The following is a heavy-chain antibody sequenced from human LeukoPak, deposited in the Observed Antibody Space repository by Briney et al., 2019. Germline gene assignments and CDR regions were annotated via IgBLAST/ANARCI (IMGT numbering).Heavy chain of an antibody. CDR1: GGSISSYY. CDR2: IYYSGST. J-gene: IGHJ6*03. CDR3: ARVVRQWLVSFYYMDV. V-gene: IGHV4-59*01. D-gene: IGHD6-19*01. Sequence: PSETVSLTCTVSGGSISSYYWSWIRQPPGKGLEWIGYIYYSGSTNYNPSLKSRVTISVDTSKNQFSLKLSSVTAADTAVYYCARVVRQWLVSFYYMDVWGKGTTVTVSS.